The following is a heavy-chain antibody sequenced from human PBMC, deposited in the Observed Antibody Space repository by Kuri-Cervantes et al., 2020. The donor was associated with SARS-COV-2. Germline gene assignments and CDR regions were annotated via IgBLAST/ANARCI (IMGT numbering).Heavy chain of an antibody. J-gene: IGHJ4*02. CDR1: GYSISSGYY. CDR2: IYHSGST. CDR3: ARLAPVAFLGAVDY. D-gene: IGHD6-19*01. V-gene: IGHV4-38-2*01. Sequence: SETLSLTCAVSGYSISSGYYWGWIRQPPGKGLEWIGSIYHSGSTYYNPSLKSRVTVSVDTSKNQFSLKLSSVTAADTAVYHCARLAPVAFLGAVDYWGQGGLVTVSS.